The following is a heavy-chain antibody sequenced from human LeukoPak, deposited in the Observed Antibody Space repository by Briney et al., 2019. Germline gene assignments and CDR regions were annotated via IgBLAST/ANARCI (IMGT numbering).Heavy chain of an antibody. J-gene: IGHJ4*02. CDR2: ISWNSGSI. V-gene: IGHV3-9*01. Sequence: PGGSLRLSCAASGFTFDDYAMHWVRQAPGKGLEWVSGISWNSGSIGYADSVKGRFTISRDNAKNSLYLQMNSLRAEDTALYYCAKDMFPGYSSGWFEFDYWGQGTLVTVPS. CDR3: AKDMFPGYSSGWFEFDY. CDR1: GFTFDDYA. D-gene: IGHD6-19*01.